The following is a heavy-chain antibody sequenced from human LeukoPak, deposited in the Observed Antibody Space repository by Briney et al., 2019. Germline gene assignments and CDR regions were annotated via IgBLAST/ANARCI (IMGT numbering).Heavy chain of an antibody. V-gene: IGHV1-2*02. CDR3: ARVRAPSFAQGGFVY. CDR1: GYTFTDYY. CDR2: INPKSGGT. D-gene: IGHD3-16*01. J-gene: IGHJ4*02. Sequence: ASVTVSCKASGYTFTDYYLHWVRQAPGQGLEWMGRINPKSGGTDYAQKFQGRVTMTRDTSINTAYMELSSLRSDDTAVYYCARVRAPSFAQGGFVYWGQGTLVTVSS.